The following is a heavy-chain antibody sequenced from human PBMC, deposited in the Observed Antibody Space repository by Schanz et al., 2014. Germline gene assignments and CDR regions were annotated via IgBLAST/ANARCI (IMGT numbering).Heavy chain of an antibody. J-gene: IGHJ2*01. D-gene: IGHD1-1*01. Sequence: QVQLQESGPGLVRPSETLSLTCTVSGGSISSYYWSWIRQSPGKGPEWIGYITYSGGTNHNASLKSRVTISLDTSKNQFSLTLTSLTAADTAVYYCARDTTWRLDLWGRGTLVTVSS. CDR2: ITYSGGT. V-gene: IGHV4-59*12. CDR3: ARDTTWRLDL. CDR1: GGSISSYY.